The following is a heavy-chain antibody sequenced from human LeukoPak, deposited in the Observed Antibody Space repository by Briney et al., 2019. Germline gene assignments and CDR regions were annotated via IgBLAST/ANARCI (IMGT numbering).Heavy chain of an antibody. J-gene: IGHJ2*01. CDR3: ARVYYSNSYDYWSFDL. Sequence: YPSETLSLTCTVSGGSIRSYYWSWIRQPPGKGLEWIGYIYYSGSTNYNPSLKSRVTISVDTSKNQFSLKLSSVTAADTAVYYCARVYYSNSYDYWSFDLWGRGTLVTVSS. CDR2: IYYSGST. V-gene: IGHV4-59*01. CDR1: GGSIRSYY. D-gene: IGHD6-13*01.